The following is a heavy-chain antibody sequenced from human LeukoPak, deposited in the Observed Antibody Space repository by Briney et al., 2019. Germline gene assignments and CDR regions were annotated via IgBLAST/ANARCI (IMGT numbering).Heavy chain of an antibody. D-gene: IGHD6-13*01. J-gene: IGHJ4*02. CDR2: INAGNGNT. Sequence: GASVKVSCKASGYTFTSYATHWVRQAPGQRLEWMGWINAGNGNTKYSQKFQGRVTITRDTSASTAYMELSSLRSEDTAVYYCASRTSSSWYFACFDYWGQGTLVTVSS. CDR3: ASRTSSSWYFACFDY. V-gene: IGHV1-3*01. CDR1: GYTFTSYA.